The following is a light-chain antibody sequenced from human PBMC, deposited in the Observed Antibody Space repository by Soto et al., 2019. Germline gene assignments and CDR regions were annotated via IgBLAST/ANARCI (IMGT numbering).Light chain of an antibody. CDR1: SSNIGAGYD. V-gene: IGLV1-40*01. J-gene: IGLJ1*01. Sequence: QSVLTQPPSVSGAPGQRVTISCIGNSSNIGAGYDVHWYQQLPGTAPKLLIYGNNNRPSGVPDRFSGPKSGTSASLAITGLQAEDEADYYCQSYDSSLSAFVFGTGTKLTVL. CDR3: QSYDSSLSAFV. CDR2: GNN.